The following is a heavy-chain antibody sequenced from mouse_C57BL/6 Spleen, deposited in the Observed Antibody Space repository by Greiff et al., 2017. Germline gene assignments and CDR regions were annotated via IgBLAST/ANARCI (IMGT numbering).Heavy chain of an antibody. Sequence: VQLKESGGGLVQPGGSLSLSCAASGFTFTDYYMSWVRQPPGKALEWLGFIRNKANGYTTEYSASVKGRFTISRDNSQSILYLQMNALIAEDSATYYCARFYYYAMDYWGQGTSVTVSS. CDR3: ARFYYYAMDY. CDR2: IRNKANGYTT. CDR1: GFTFTDYY. V-gene: IGHV7-3*01. J-gene: IGHJ4*01.